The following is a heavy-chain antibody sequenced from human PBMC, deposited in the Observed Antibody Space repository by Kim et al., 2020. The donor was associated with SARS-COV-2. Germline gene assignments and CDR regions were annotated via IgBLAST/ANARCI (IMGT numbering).Heavy chain of an antibody. D-gene: IGHD6-13*01. CDR2: INHSGST. CDR3: ARASSWYKAFDY. CDR1: GGSFSGYY. Sequence: SETLSLTCAVYGGSFSGYYWSWIRQPPGKGLEWIGEINHSGSTNYNPSLKSRVTISVDTSKNQFSLKLSSVTAADTAVYYCARASSWYKAFDYWGQGTLV. V-gene: IGHV4-34*01. J-gene: IGHJ4*02.